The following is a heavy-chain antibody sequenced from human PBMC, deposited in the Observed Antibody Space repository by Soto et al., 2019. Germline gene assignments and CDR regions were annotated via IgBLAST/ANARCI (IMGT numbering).Heavy chain of an antibody. CDR1: GASISTSY. J-gene: IGHJ6*02. D-gene: IGHD2-15*01. CDR2: VDYSGNP. CDR3: ARDWIVVSPPRDRDHYGVDV. Sequence: QMHLQESGPRLVKPSETLSLNCTISGASISTSYWSWIRQSPEKGLEWIGYVDYSGNPNYNPSLESRVTRAVDTSKDRLSLKLKSPTAADTAVYYCARDWIVVSPPRDRDHYGVDVWGQGATVTVSS. V-gene: IGHV4-59*12.